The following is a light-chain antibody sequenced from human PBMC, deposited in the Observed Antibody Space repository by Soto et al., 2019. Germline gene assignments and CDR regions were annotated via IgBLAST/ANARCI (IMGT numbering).Light chain of an antibody. V-gene: IGKV3-11*01. CDR1: KSIKRH. Sequence: EIVLTQSSATLSLAPGERGTLSCRASKSIKRHLARYRQKPRLAPRLLIYDAYNRATGIPARFSGSGSGTDFTLTISSLEPEDFGVYYCQQRSNWPPVTFGVGTKVDIK. CDR2: DAY. CDR3: QQRSNWPPVT. J-gene: IGKJ4*01.